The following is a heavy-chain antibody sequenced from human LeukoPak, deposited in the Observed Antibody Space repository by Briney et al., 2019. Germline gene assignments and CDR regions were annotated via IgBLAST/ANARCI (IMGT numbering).Heavy chain of an antibody. CDR2: TYYSGST. CDR1: GGSISSDEYA. D-gene: IGHD4-11*01. CDR3: ARAVVQDDYSSLFDY. J-gene: IGHJ4*02. Sequence: SQTLSLTCTVYGGSISSDEYARNWIRQPPGKGLERTSHTYYSGSTDYNPSLRSRLTISVDTSKNHFSLNLNSVSGADTAVYYCARAVVQDDYSSLFDYWGRGTLVTVSS. V-gene: IGHV4-30-4*01.